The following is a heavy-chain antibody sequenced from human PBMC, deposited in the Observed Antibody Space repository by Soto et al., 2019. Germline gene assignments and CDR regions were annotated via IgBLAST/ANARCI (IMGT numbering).Heavy chain of an antibody. J-gene: IGHJ5*02. CDR2: IYYSGST. V-gene: IGHV4-39*01. CDR1: GGSISSSSYY. D-gene: IGHD2-8*01. Sequence: SETLSLTCTVSGGSISSSSYYWGWIRQPPGKGLEWIGSIYYSGSTYYNPSLKSRVTISVDTSKNQFSLKLSSVTAADTAMYYCARHLLGYCTNGVCQKLDLNWFDPWGQGTLVTVSS. CDR3: ARHLLGYCTNGVCQKLDLNWFDP.